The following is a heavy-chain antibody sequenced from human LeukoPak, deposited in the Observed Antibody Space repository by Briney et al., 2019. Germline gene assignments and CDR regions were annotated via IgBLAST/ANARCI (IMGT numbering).Heavy chain of an antibody. Sequence: GGSLRLSCAASGFTVSSNDMSWVRQAPGKGLEWVSVIYSGGSTYYADSVKGRFTISRDNSKNTLYLQMNSLRAEDTAVYYCARDTIHYYDSTDPSYFQHWGQGTLVTVSS. V-gene: IGHV3-66*02. D-gene: IGHD3-22*01. CDR3: ARDTIHYYDSTDPSYFQH. CDR1: GFTVSSND. CDR2: IYSGGST. J-gene: IGHJ1*01.